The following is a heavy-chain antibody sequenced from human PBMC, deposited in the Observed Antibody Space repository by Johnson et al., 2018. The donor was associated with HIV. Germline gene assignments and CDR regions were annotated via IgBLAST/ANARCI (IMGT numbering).Heavy chain of an antibody. D-gene: IGHD6-6*01. CDR2: IRYDGSDK. J-gene: IGHJ3*02. CDR1: GFTFSSYG. CDR3: ASGVTARAPLLI. Sequence: QVQLVESGGGLIQPGGSLRLSCAGSGFTFSSYGMHWVRQAPGKGLEWVSFIRYDGSDKHYADSVKGRFTISRDNSKNTVYLQTNSLGAEDTAVYYCASGVTARAPLLIWGQGTMVTVSS. V-gene: IGHV3-30*02.